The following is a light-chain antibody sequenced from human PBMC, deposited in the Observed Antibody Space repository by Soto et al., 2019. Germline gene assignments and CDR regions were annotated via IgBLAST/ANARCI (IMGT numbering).Light chain of an antibody. CDR1: QSLVYGRGNIY. Sequence: DVVMTQSPLSVPVTLGQPASISCRSSQSLVYGRGNIYLNWFQQRPGQSPRRLIYYVSNRDSGVPDRFSGGGSGTNFTLKISRVEAEDVGVYYCMQGTHWPFTLGPGTKVDIK. CDR3: MQGTHWPFT. CDR2: YVS. J-gene: IGKJ3*01. V-gene: IGKV2-30*01.